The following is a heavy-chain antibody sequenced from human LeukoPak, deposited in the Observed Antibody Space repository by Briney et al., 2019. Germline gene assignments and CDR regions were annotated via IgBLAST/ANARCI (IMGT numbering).Heavy chain of an antibody. CDR2: ISYDGSNK. CDR3: AKDRGLRKAFDI. J-gene: IGHJ3*02. D-gene: IGHD5-12*01. CDR1: GFTFSSYG. V-gene: IGHV3-30*18. Sequence: GGSLRLSCAASGFTFSSYGMHWVRQAPGKGLEWVAVISYDGSNKYYADSVKGRFTISRDNSKNTLYLQMNSLRAEDTAVYYCAKDRGLRKAFDIWGQGTMVTVSS.